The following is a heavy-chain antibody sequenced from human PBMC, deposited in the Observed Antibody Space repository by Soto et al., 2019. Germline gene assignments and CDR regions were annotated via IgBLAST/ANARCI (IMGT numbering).Heavy chain of an antibody. J-gene: IGHJ5*02. CDR2: IDPSDSYT. CDR3: ASDYYDSSGYYYSWFDP. V-gene: IGHV5-10-1*01. CDR1: GYSFTSYW. D-gene: IGHD3-22*01. Sequence: PGESLKISCKGSGYSFTSYWISWVRQMPGKGLEWMGRIDPSDSYTNYSPPFQGHVTISADKSISTAYLQWSSLKASDTAMYYCASDYYDSSGYYYSWFDPWGQGTLVTVSS.